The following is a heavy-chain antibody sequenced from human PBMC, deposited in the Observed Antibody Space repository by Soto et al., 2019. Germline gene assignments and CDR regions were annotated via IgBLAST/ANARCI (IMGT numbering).Heavy chain of an antibody. CDR2: INPNSGGT. D-gene: IGHD1-26*01. CDR3: SRDVGATDYYYGMDV. V-gene: IGHV1-2*02. CDR1: GYTFTGYY. J-gene: IGHJ6*02. Sequence: QVQLVQSGAEVKKPGASVKVSCKASGYTFTGYYMHWVRQAPGHGLEWMGWINPNSGGTNYAQKFQGRVTMTRDTSISKAYMELSRLRSDDTAVYYCSRDVGATDYYYGMDVWGQGTTVTVSS.